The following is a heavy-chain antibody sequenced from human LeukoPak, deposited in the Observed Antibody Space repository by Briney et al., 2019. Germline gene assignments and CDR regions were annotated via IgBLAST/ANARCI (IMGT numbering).Heavy chain of an antibody. CDR1: GFTFSSYG. J-gene: IGHJ3*02. Sequence: PGGSLRLSCAASGFTFSSYGMHWVRQAPGKGLEWVAFIRYDGSNKYYADSVKGRFTISRDNSKNTLYLQMSSLRAEDTAVYYCAKAYVFRYAFDIWGQGTMVTVSS. CDR2: IRYDGSNK. D-gene: IGHD2-21*01. CDR3: AKAYVFRYAFDI. V-gene: IGHV3-30*02.